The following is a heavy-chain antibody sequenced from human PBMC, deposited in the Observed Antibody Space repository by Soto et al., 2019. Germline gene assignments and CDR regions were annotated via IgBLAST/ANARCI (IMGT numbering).Heavy chain of an antibody. CDR2: ITPPEGDT. D-gene: IGHD3-22*01. J-gene: IGHJ3*01. CDR1: GYTFTDKY. V-gene: IGHV1-46*01. Sequence: QVQLVQSGPEVRKPGASVKLSCRASGYTFTDKYMYWVRQAPGQGLEWMGIITPPEGDTTYAQNRQSRLTMTRHTSTTTGYLELSSMKPGDTAAYCCEKGVPPYDTIGRRLFDVWGRGTMVTVSS. CDR3: EKGVPPYDTIGRRLFDV.